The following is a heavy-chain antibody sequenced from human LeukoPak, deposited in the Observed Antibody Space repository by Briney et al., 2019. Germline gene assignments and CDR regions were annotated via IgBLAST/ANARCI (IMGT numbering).Heavy chain of an antibody. CDR3: AKEIYYDSSAFFDY. CDR1: GFSFRSYG. Sequence: PGGSLRLSCAASGFSFRSYGIHWVRQAPGKGLEEVAVIGSDGSKKYYADSVKGRFIISRDNSKNTLYLQMNSIRTEDTAMYFCAKEIYYDSSAFFDYWGQGTLVTVSS. V-gene: IGHV3-30*18. CDR2: IGSDGSKK. J-gene: IGHJ4*02. D-gene: IGHD3-22*01.